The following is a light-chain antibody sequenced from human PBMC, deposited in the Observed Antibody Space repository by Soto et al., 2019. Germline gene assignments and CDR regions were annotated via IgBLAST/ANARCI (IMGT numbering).Light chain of an antibody. Sequence: QSALTQPPSASGSPGQSVTISCTGTSSDVGGYNYVSWYQQHPGKAPKLMIYEVTKRPSGVPGRFSGSKSGNTASLTVSGLQAEDEADYYCSSYAGRNNVVFGGGTQLTVL. V-gene: IGLV2-8*01. CDR1: SSDVGGYNY. J-gene: IGLJ2*01. CDR3: SSYAGRNNVV. CDR2: EVT.